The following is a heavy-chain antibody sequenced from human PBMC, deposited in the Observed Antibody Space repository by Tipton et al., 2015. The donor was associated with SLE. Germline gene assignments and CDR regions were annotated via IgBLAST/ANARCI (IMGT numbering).Heavy chain of an antibody. CDR3: ARALTNWGQVYYFDY. J-gene: IGHJ4*02. D-gene: IGHD7-27*01. Sequence: TLSLTCTISDDSISSYYWSWIRQPPGKELEWIGDLYYSGSTNYSPSLKSRVTISGDTSKNQFSLKVTSVTAADTAIYYCARALTNWGQVYYFDYWGQGTMVTVSS. V-gene: IGHV4-59*01. CDR2: LYYSGST. CDR1: DDSISSYY.